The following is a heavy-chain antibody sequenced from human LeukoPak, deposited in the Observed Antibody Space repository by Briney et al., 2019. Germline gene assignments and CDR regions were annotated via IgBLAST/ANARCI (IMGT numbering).Heavy chain of an antibody. CDR2: ISGSGRDT. Sequence: GGSLRLSCATSGFTFNNYAMSWVRQAPGKGLEWVSAISGSGRDTYYADSVKGRFTISRDNSKNTLFLQINILRVEDTAVYYWATGKGDSLENWGEGRLVTVS. J-gene: IGHJ4*02. CDR3: ATGKGDSLEN. CDR1: GFTFNNYA. V-gene: IGHV3-23*01. D-gene: IGHD3-16*01.